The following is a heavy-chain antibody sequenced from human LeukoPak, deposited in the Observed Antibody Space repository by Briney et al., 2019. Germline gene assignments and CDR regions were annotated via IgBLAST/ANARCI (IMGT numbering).Heavy chain of an antibody. D-gene: IGHD6-19*01. Sequence: ASVKVSCKASGYTFTGYYMHWVRQAPGQGLEWMGWINPNSGGTNYAQKFQGWVTMTRDTSISTAYMELSRLRSDDTAVYYCARDPQIAVAGTDDYYYYGMDVWGQGTTVTVSS. J-gene: IGHJ6*02. CDR3: ARDPQIAVAGTDDYYYYGMDV. CDR1: GYTFTGYY. CDR2: INPNSGGT. V-gene: IGHV1-2*04.